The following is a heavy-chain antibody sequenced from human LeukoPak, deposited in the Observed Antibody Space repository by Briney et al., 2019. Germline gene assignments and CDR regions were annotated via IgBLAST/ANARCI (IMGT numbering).Heavy chain of an antibody. V-gene: IGHV4-34*01. D-gene: IGHD5-12*01. CDR2: INHSGST. CDR1: SGSFSGYY. J-gene: IGHJ5*02. CDR3: ARERWLRNWFDP. Sequence: PSETLSLTCAVYSGSFSGYYWSWIRQPPGKGLEWIGEINHSGSTNYNPSLKSRVTISVDTSKNQFSLKLSSVTAADTAVYYCARERWLRNWFDPWGQGTLVTVSS.